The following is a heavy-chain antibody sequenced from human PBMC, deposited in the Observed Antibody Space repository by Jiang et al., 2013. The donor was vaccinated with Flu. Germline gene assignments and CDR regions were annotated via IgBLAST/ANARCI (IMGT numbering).Heavy chain of an antibody. V-gene: IGHV3-15*01. D-gene: IGHD2-15*01. J-gene: IGHJ4*02. Sequence: VQLVESGGGLVKPGGSLRLSCAASGFTFSNAWMSWVRQAPGKGLEWVGRIKSKTDGGTTDYAAPVKGRFTISRDDSKNTLYLQMNSLKTEDTAVYYCTTDSLAPVVAGFIVNDYWGQGTLVTVSS. CDR2: IKSKTDGGTT. CDR3: TTDSLAPVVAGFIVNDY. CDR1: GFTFSNAW.